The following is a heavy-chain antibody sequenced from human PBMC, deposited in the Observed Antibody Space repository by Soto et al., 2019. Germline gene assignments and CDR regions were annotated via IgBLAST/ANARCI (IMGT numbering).Heavy chain of an antibody. J-gene: IGHJ4*02. CDR2: LYYGRSA. CDR1: GDPTVIFS. CDR3: ALRSMAVVPEY. V-gene: IGHV4-59*01. Sequence: VQLQEPGQGLWRPPKPLSLTGAVQGDPTVIFSSMWIRQPPGKGLESIGYLYYGRSANYNPSLKSRVTLSVDTSTNQCSLTLSSMTAADTAVYYCALRSMAVVPEYWGQGTLVTVSS. D-gene: IGHD3-22*01.